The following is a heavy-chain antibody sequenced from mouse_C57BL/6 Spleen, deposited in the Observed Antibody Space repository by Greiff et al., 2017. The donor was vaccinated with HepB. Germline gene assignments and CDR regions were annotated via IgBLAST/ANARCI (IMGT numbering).Heavy chain of an antibody. CDR1: GFSLTSYG. Sequence: QVQLKQSGPGLVQPSQSLSITCTVSGFSLTSYGVHWVRQSPGKGLEWLGVIWSGGSTDYNAAFISRLSISKDNSKSQVFFKMNSLQADDTAIYYCARTISPDGYYDRAWFAYWGQGTLVTVSA. V-gene: IGHV2-2*01. J-gene: IGHJ3*01. CDR2: IWSGGST. D-gene: IGHD2-3*01. CDR3: ARTISPDGYYDRAWFAY.